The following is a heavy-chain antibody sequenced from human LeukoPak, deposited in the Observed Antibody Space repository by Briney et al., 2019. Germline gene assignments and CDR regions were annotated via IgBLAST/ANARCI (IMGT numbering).Heavy chain of an antibody. CDR1: GDSVSSNSVT. CDR2: TYYRSTWYN. V-gene: IGHV6-1*01. Sequence: SQTPSLTCAISGDSVSSNSVTWNWIRQSPSRGLEWLGRTYYRSTWYNDYAVSVRGRITVNPDTSKNQFSLHLNSVTPEGTAVYYCARRLTQYDCFDPWGQGILVTVSS. J-gene: IGHJ5*02. CDR3: ARRLTQYDCFDP. D-gene: IGHD2-2*01.